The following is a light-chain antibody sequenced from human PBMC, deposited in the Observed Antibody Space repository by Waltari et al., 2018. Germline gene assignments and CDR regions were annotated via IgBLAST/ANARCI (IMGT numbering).Light chain of an antibody. V-gene: IGLV1-51*01. CDR2: DNS. Sequence: QSVLTQPPSVSAAPGQKVTISCSGSNSNIGNNYVAWYQQLPGTAPKLLIYDNSERPSGIPDRFSVSKSGTSATLDITGLQTGDEADYYCATWDSSLSALFGGGTKLTVL. CDR1: NSNIGNNY. CDR3: ATWDSSLSAL. J-gene: IGLJ3*02.